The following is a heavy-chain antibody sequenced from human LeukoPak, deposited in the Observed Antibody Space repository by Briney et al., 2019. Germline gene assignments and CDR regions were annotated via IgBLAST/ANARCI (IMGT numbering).Heavy chain of an antibody. CDR2: INSDGSST. J-gene: IGHJ6*04. D-gene: IGHD3-10*01. V-gene: IGHV3-74*01. CDR1: GFTFSSYR. CDR3: ASIGSGSYYSYYYGMDV. Sequence: GGSLRLSCAASGFTFSSYRMHWVRQAPGKGLVWVSRINSDGSSTSYADSVKGRFTISRDNAKNTLYLQMNSLRAEDTAVYYCASIGSGSYYSYYYGMDVWGKGTTVTVSS.